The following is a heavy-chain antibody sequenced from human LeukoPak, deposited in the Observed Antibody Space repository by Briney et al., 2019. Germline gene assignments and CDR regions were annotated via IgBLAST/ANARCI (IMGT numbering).Heavy chain of an antibody. CDR3: ARAVVVVPAVGPLNWFDP. CDR1: GGTFSSYA. CDR2: IIPIFGTA. D-gene: IGHD2-2*01. V-gene: IGHV1-69*13. J-gene: IGHJ5*02. Sequence: SVKVSCKASGGTFSSYAISWVRQAPGPGLEWMGGIIPIFGTANYAQKFQGRVTITADESTSTAYMELSSLRSEDTAVYYCARAVVVVPAVGPLNWFDPWGQGTLVTVSS.